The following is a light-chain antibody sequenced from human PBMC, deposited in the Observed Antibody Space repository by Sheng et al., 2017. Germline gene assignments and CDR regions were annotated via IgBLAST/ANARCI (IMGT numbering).Light chain of an antibody. CDR1: QSISDN. CDR3: QQYNNWPPLT. J-gene: IGKJ4*01. CDR2: GAS. Sequence: MTQSPATLSVSPGERATLSCRASQSISDNLAWYQQIPGQAPRLLIYGASARASDVPARFSGSGSGTDFTLTISSLQSEDFGIYYCQQYNNWPPLTFGGGTKVEI. V-gene: IGKV3-15*01.